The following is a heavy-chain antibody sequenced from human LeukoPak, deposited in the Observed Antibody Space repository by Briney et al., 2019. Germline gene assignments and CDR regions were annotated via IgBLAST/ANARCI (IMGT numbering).Heavy chain of an antibody. CDR2: ISGSGGST. Sequence: GGSLRLSCAASGFTFSSYGMSWVRQAPGKGLEWVSAISGSGGSTYYADSVKGRFTISRDNSKNTLYLQMNSLRAEDTAVYYCAKDRGGSSGWYLNYFDYWGQGTLVTVSS. CDR3: AKDRGGSSGWYLNYFDY. V-gene: IGHV3-23*01. J-gene: IGHJ4*02. CDR1: GFTFSSYG. D-gene: IGHD6-19*01.